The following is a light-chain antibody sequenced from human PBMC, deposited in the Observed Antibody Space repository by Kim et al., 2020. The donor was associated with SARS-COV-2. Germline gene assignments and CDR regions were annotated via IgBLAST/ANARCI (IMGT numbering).Light chain of an antibody. CDR2: GAS. V-gene: IGKV3-15*01. CDR1: QSVNNN. J-gene: IGKJ2*03. CDR3: QQYSSWPPYS. Sequence: EIVMTQSPATLSASPGERATLSCRASQSVNNNLAWYQQKPGQVPRLLIYGASTRATAIPARFSGSGSGTEFTLTISSLQSEDFAVYFCQQYSSWPPYSFGQGTKLEI.